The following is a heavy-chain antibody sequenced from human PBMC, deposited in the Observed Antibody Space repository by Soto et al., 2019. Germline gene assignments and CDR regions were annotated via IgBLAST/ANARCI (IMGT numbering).Heavy chain of an antibody. J-gene: IGHJ4*02. V-gene: IGHV4-30-4*01. CDR3: ARDDGYKKYYFDY. Sequence: SETLSLTCTVSGGSISSGDYYWSWIRQPPGKGLEWIGYIYYSGSTYYNPSLKSRVTISVDTSKNQFSLKLSSVTAADTAVYYCARDDGYKKYYFDYWGQGXLVTVYS. CDR2: IYYSGST. CDR1: GGSISSGDYY. D-gene: IGHD5-12*01.